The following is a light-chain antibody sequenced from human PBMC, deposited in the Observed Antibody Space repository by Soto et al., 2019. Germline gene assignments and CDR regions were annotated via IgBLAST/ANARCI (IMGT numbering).Light chain of an antibody. J-gene: IGKJ4*01. CDR3: LQDNNYPLT. V-gene: IGKV1-6*02. CDR2: AAS. Sequence: IQMTQSPATLSASVGDSVTITCRASQSISHWLAWYQQKPGKAPKLLIYAASNLQSAVPSRFSGSGSGTDFTLTISGPQPEDVATYYCLQDNNYPLTFGGGTKVDIK. CDR1: QSISHW.